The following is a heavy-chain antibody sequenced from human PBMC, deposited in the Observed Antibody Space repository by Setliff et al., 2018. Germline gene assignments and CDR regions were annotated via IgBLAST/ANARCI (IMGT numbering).Heavy chain of an antibody. Sequence: GESLKISCAASGFTFDDYTMHWVRQAPGKGLEWVSLISWDGGSTYYADSVKGRFTISRDNSKNSLYLQMNSLRTEDTALYYCARGYEPDYYFDYWGQGTLVTVSS. CDR3: ARGYEPDYYFDY. J-gene: IGHJ4*02. D-gene: IGHD6-25*01. V-gene: IGHV3-43*01. CDR2: ISWDGGST. CDR1: GFTFDDYT.